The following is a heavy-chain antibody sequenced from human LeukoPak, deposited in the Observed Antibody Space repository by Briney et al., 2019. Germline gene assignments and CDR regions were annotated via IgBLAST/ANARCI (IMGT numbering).Heavy chain of an antibody. D-gene: IGHD3-3*01. CDR1: GFTFSSYS. Sequence: GGSLRLSCAASGFTFSSYSMNWVRQAPGKGLEWVSSISSSSSYIYYADSVKGRFAIPRDNAKNSLYLQMNSLRAEDTAVYYCARSFYDFWSGYPWDYYYGMDVWGQGTTVTVSS. V-gene: IGHV3-21*01. CDR2: ISSSSSYI. CDR3: ARSFYDFWSGYPWDYYYGMDV. J-gene: IGHJ6*02.